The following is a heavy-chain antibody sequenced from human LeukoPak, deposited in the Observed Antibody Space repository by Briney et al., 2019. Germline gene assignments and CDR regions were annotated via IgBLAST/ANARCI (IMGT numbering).Heavy chain of an antibody. CDR2: INPDGRDT. J-gene: IGHJ1*01. CDR1: GFTFNRCW. V-gene: IGHV3-7*01. D-gene: IGHD2-21*02. CDR3: TSWGDTTAEYFQR. Sequence: TGGSLGLSCVVSGFTFNRCWMNWVRQAPGKGLEWVAHINPDGRDTYYVDSVKGRFTISRDNAENSMYLQMNSLRVEDTAVYYCTSWGDTTAEYFQRWGQGTLVTVSS.